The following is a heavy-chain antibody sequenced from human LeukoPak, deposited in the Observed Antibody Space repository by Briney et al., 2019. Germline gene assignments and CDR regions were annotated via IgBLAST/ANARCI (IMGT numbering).Heavy chain of an antibody. Sequence: GGSLRLSCAASGFTFSNYAMGWVRQAPGEGLEWVSAISDSGRSTYYVDSVKGRFTISRDNSKSAVYLQMNSLRAEDTAIYYCARDAPGNSHTLDYWGQGTLVTVSS. J-gene: IGHJ4*02. V-gene: IGHV3-23*01. CDR2: ISDSGRST. CDR1: GFTFSNYA. D-gene: IGHD4-23*01. CDR3: ARDAPGNSHTLDY.